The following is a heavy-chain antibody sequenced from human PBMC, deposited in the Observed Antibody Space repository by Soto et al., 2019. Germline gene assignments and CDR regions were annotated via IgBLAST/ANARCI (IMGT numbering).Heavy chain of an antibody. Sequence: PGGSLRLSCAASGFTFSSYWMSWVRQAPGKGLEWVANIKQDGSEKYYVDSVKGRFTISRDNAKNSLYLQINSLRAEDTAVYYCASSSIAARGYYYYYMDVWGKGTTVTVSS. V-gene: IGHV3-7*01. J-gene: IGHJ6*03. CDR3: ASSSIAARGYYYYYMDV. CDR1: GFTFSSYW. CDR2: IKQDGSEK. D-gene: IGHD6-6*01.